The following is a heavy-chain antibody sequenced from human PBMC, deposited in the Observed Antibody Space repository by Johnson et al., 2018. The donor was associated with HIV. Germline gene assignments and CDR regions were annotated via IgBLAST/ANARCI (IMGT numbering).Heavy chain of an antibody. J-gene: IGHJ3*02. D-gene: IGHD6-13*01. CDR1: GFTFDDYA. CDR2: ISWNSGSI. Sequence: VQLVESGGGLVQPGRSLRLSCAASGFTFDDYAMHWVRQAPGKGLEWVSGISWNSGSIGYADSVKGRFTMSRDNAKNSLYLQMNSLRAEDTAVYYCAKGPYSSSWYGVAFDIWGQGTMVTVSS. V-gene: IGHV3-9*01. CDR3: AKGPYSSSWYGVAFDI.